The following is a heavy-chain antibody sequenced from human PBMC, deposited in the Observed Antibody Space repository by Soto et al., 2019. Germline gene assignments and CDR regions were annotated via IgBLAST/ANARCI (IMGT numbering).Heavy chain of an antibody. D-gene: IGHD1-26*01. CDR2: IWHDGSNK. J-gene: IGHJ4*02. V-gene: IGHV3-33*01. CDR3: TRAAIRGELLEY. Sequence: HPGGSLRLSCAASGFTFNNYGMHWVRQAPGKGLEWVALIWHDGSNKGYADSVKGRFTISRDNSENTLNLQMNSLRVEDTAVYYCTRAAIRGELLEYWGQGTQVTVSS. CDR1: GFTFNNYG.